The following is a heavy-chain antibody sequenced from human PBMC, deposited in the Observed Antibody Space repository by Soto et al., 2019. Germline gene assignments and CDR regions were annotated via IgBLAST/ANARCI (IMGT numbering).Heavy chain of an antibody. CDR1: GYPFIKYG. J-gene: IGHJ5*02. CDR2: IKVDSGYT. CDR3: ATSDDTGFDP. Sequence: QLQLVQSAAEVKKPGASVRVSCKAYGYPFIKYGISWIRQAPEQGLEWMGWIKVDSGYTNYAQKFQGRVTMTADTSSDTAFMELRSLRLDDTAVYFCATSDDTGFDPWGQGTLVSGSS. V-gene: IGHV1-18*04. D-gene: IGHD3-9*01.